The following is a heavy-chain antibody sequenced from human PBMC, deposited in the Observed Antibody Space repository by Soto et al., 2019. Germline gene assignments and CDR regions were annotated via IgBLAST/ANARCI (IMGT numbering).Heavy chain of an antibody. D-gene: IGHD6-19*01. CDR2: INPNGGST. CDR3: ARDLYSSGWCFDY. CDR1: GYTFTGYY. V-gene: IGHV1-46*01. J-gene: IGHJ4*02. Sequence: ASVNVSCQASGYTFTGYYMHWVRQAPGQGLEWMGLINPNGGSTSYAQKFQGRVTMTRDTSTSTVYMELSSLRSEDTAVYYCARDLYSSGWCFDYWGQGTLVTVSS.